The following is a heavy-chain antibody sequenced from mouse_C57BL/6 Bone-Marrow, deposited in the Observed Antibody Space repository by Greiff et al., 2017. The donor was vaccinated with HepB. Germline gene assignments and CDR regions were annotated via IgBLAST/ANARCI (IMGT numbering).Heavy chain of an antibody. CDR2: ISYDGSN. J-gene: IGHJ1*03. CDR1: GYSITSGYY. CDR3: ARALIYYYGSSSYWYFDV. V-gene: IGHV3-6*01. D-gene: IGHD1-1*01. Sequence: ESGPGLVKPSQSLSLTCSVTGYSITSGYYWNWIRQFPGNKLEWMGYISYDGSNNYNPSLKNRISITRDTSKNQFFLKLNSVTTEDTATYYGARALIYYYGSSSYWYFDVWGTGTTVTVSS.